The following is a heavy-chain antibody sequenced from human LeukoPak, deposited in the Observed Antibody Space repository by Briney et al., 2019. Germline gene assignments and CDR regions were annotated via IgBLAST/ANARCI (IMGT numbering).Heavy chain of an antibody. CDR3: AKAKLWSGYSYYYYGMDV. V-gene: IGHV3-33*06. D-gene: IGHD3-3*01. Sequence: RTGGSLRLSCAASGFTFSSYGMHWVRQAPGKGLEWVAVIWYDGSNKYYADSVKGRFTISRDNSKNTLYLQMNSLRAEDTAVYYCAKAKLWSGYSYYYYGMDVWGQGTTVTVSS. CDR2: IWYDGSNK. J-gene: IGHJ6*02. CDR1: GFTFSSYG.